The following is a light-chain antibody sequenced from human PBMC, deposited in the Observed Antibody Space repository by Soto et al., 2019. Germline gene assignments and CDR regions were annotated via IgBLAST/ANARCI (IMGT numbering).Light chain of an antibody. Sequence: QSVLTQPASVSGSPGQSITISCTGTSSDVGGHNYVSWYQQSPGKAPKVIIYEVSHRPSRISNRFSGSKSGNTASLTISGLQAEDEADYFCSSYTSINSLIFGGGTKVTVL. CDR2: EVS. J-gene: IGLJ2*01. CDR1: SSDVGGHNY. V-gene: IGLV2-14*01. CDR3: SSYTSINSLI.